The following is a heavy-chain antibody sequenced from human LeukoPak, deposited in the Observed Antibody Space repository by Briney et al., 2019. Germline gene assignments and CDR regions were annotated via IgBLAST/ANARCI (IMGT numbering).Heavy chain of an antibody. J-gene: IGHJ6*02. V-gene: IGHV1-18*01. CDR1: GGTFSSYA. D-gene: IGHD5-18*01. CDR2: ISAYNGDT. Sequence: GASVKVSCKASGGTFSSYAISWVRQAPGQGLEWMGWISAYNGDTNYAQKLQGRVTMTTDTSTSTAYMELRSLRSDDTAVYYCARAWGVRGYSYGERWLNYYYGMDVWGQGTTVTVSS. CDR3: ARAWGVRGYSYGERWLNYYYGMDV.